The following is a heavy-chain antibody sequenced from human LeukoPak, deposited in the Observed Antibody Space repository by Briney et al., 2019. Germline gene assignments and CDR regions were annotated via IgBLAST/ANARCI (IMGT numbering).Heavy chain of an antibody. J-gene: IGHJ4*02. Sequence: GGSLRLSCGASGFTFSSHWMSWVRQAPGKELEWVANIKLDGSEKYYVDSVKGRFTISRDNAKNSLYLQMNSLRAEDTAVYYCARFPTHYYFDYWGQGTLVTVSS. CDR3: ARFPTHYYFDY. V-gene: IGHV3-7*01. CDR2: IKLDGSEK. CDR1: GFTFSSHW.